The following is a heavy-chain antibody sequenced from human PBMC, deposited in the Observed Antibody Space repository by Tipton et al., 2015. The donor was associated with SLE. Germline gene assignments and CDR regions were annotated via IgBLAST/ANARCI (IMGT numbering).Heavy chain of an antibody. CDR2: IYYSGST. CDR3: ARGREGVTTSDFDY. J-gene: IGHJ4*02. D-gene: IGHD4-17*01. Sequence: LRLSCTVSGGSISSHYWSWIRQPPGKGLEWIGYIYYSGSTNYNPSLKSRVTISVDTSKNQFFLQLTSVTAADTAVYFCARGREGVTTSDFDYWGQGTLVTVSS. CDR1: GGSISSHY. V-gene: IGHV4-59*11.